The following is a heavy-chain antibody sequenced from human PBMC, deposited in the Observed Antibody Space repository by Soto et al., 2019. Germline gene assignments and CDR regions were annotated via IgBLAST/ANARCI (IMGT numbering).Heavy chain of an antibody. CDR2: ISVSGGRT. Sequence: GGSLRLSCAASGFTFSSYAMSWVRQAPGKGLELVSDISVSGGRTYYADSVKGRFTISRDNSKNTLYLQMNSLRAEDTAVYYCAKDYSGYDMYYFDYWGQGTLVTVSS. D-gene: IGHD5-12*01. V-gene: IGHV3-23*01. CDR3: AKDYSGYDMYYFDY. CDR1: GFTFSSYA. J-gene: IGHJ4*02.